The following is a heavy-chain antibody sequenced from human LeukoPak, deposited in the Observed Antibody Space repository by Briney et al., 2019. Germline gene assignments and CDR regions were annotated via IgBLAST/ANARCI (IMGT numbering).Heavy chain of an antibody. V-gene: IGHV4-34*01. J-gene: IGHJ6*04. Sequence: SETLSLTCAVYGGSFSGYYWSWIRQPPGKGLEWIGEINHSGSTNYNPSLKNRVTISVDTSKNQFSLKLSSVTAADTAVYYCARSDSMVRGVIGLYYYYGMDVWGKGTTVTVSS. CDR1: GGSFSGYY. CDR2: INHSGST. D-gene: IGHD3-10*01. CDR3: ARSDSMVRGVIGLYYYYGMDV.